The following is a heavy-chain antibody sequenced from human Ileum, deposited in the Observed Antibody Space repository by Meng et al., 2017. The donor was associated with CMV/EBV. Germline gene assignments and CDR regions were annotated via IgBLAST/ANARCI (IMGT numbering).Heavy chain of an antibody. CDR3: ARGGSGSYYLYFDY. D-gene: IGHD3-10*01. CDR2: INPNNGGT. Sequence: KAAGYTFSDCYMHWVRQAPGQGLEWVGWINPNNGGTNCAQKFQGRVTMTRDTSISTADMELSSLRSDDTAVYYCARGGSGSYYLYFDYWGQGTLVTVSS. V-gene: IGHV1-2*02. J-gene: IGHJ4*02. CDR1: GYTFSDCY.